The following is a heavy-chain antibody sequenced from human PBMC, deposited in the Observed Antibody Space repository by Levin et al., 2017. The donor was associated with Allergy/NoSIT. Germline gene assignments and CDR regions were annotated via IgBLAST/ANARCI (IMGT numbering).Heavy chain of an antibody. CDR3: ARRGSSSRNVGYFQH. J-gene: IGHJ1*01. Sequence: ASQTLSLPCTVSGGSISSYYWSWIRQPPGKGLEWIGYIYYSGSTNYNPSLKSRVTISVDTSKNQFSLKLSSVTAADTAVYYCARRGSSSRNVGYFQHWGQGTLVTVSS. D-gene: IGHD6-13*01. CDR2: IYYSGST. V-gene: IGHV4-59*08. CDR1: GGSISSYY.